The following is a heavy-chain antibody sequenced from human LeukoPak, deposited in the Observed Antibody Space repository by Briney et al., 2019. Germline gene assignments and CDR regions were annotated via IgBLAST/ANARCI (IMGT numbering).Heavy chain of an antibody. J-gene: IGHJ5*02. CDR3: ARGPPPPFSNLKGYDRGWFDP. Sequence: PSETLSLTCAVYGGSFSGYYWSWIRQPPGKGLEWIGEINHSGSTNYNPSLKSRVTISVDTSKNQFSLKLSSVTAADTAVYYCARGPPPPFSNLKGYDRGWFDPWGQGTLVTVSS. CDR1: GGSFSGYY. CDR2: INHSGST. D-gene: IGHD2-15*01. V-gene: IGHV4-34*01.